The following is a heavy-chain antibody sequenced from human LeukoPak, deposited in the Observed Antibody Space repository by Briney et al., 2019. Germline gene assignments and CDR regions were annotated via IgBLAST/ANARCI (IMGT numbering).Heavy chain of an antibody. CDR2: ISYDGSNK. Sequence: GGSLRLSCAASGFTFSSYAMHWVRQAPGKGLEWVAVISYDGSNKYYADSVKGRFTISRDNSKNTLYLQMNSLRAEDTAVYYCAKDFSANYYDSSALDYWGQGTLVTVSS. V-gene: IGHV3-30-3*01. CDR3: AKDFSANYYDSSALDY. D-gene: IGHD3-22*01. CDR1: GFTFSSYA. J-gene: IGHJ4*02.